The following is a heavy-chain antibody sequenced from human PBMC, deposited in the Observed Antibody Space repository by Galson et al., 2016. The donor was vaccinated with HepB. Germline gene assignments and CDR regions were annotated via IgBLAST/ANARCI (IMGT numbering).Heavy chain of an antibody. CDR2: ISAYNGDT. V-gene: IGHV1-18*01. CDR3: SRPELDSGTDY. J-gene: IGHJ4*02. Sequence: SVKVSCKASGYIFTTHGINWVRQAPGQGLEWMGWISAYNGDTNYSQKFQGRVTMTTDTSTSTAYLKVRSLTSDDTAVYYCSRPELDSGTDYWGQGSLVIVSS. D-gene: IGHD1-14*01. CDR1: GYIFTTHG.